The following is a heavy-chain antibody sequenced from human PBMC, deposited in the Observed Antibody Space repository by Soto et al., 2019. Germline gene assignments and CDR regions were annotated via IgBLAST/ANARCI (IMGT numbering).Heavy chain of an antibody. CDR2: IYNSGST. J-gene: IGHJ4*02. V-gene: IGHV4-59*01. Sequence: KTSETLSLTCTVSGGSISSYYWSWIRQPPGKGLEWIGYIYNSGSTNYNPSLKSRVTISVDTSKNQFSLKLSSVTAADTAVYYCARTDSGSYGDHFDSWGQGALVT. CDR3: ARTDSGSYGDHFDS. CDR1: GGSISSYY. D-gene: IGHD1-26*01.